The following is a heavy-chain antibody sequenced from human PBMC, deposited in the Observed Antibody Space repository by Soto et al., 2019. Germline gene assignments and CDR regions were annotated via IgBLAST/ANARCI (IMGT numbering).Heavy chain of an antibody. V-gene: IGHV3-15*01. CDR2: IKSKTDGGTT. D-gene: IGHD6-19*01. Sequence: GGSLRLSCAASGFTFSNALMSWVRQAPGKGLEWVGRIKSKTDGGTTDYAAPVKGRFTISRDDSKNTLYLQMNSLKTEDTAVYYCTTDGFYSSGWYWIWGQATLVTVSS. J-gene: IGHJ4*02. CDR3: TTDGFYSSGWYWI. CDR1: GFTFSNAL.